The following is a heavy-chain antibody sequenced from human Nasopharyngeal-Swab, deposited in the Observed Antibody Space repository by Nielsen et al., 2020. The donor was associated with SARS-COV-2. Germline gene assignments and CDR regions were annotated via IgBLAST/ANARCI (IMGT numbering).Heavy chain of an antibody. D-gene: IGHD5-12*01. J-gene: IGHJ5*02. CDR1: GFSLSTSGVG. CDR3: AHNIRRNRAYDDNWFDP. CDR2: IYWDDDK. Sequence: SGPTLVKPTQTLTLTCTFSGFSLSTSGVGVGWIRQPPGKALEWLALIYWDDDKRYSPSLKSRLTITKDTSRNQVVLTMTNMDPVDTATYYCAHNIRRNRAYDDNWFDPWGQGTLVTVSS. V-gene: IGHV2-5*02.